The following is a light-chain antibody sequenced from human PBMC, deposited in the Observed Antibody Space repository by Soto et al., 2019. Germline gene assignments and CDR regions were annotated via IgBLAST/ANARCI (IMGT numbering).Light chain of an antibody. V-gene: IGKV3-20*01. CDR1: QSVSSSY. Sequence: EIVLTQSPGTLSLSPGERTTLSCRASQSVSSSYLAWYQQKPGQAPRLLIYGASIRATGIPDRFSGSGSGTDFTLTISRLEPEDFAVYYCEQYDSSRRLNFGGGTKVEIK. J-gene: IGKJ4*01. CDR2: GAS. CDR3: EQYDSSRRLN.